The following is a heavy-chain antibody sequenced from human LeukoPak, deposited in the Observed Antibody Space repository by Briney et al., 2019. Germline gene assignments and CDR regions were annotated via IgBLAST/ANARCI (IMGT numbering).Heavy chain of an antibody. CDR1: GGTFSSYA. J-gene: IGHJ3*02. CDR3: ARDRNNYYGSGSYGTFDI. V-gene: IGHV1-69*05. CDR2: IIPIFGTA. Sequence: SVKVSCKASGGTFSSYAISWVRQAPGQGLEWMGGIIPIFGTANYAQKFQGRVTITTDESTSTAYMELSSLRSEDTAVYYCARDRNNYYGSGSYGTFDIWGQGTMVTVSS. D-gene: IGHD3-10*01.